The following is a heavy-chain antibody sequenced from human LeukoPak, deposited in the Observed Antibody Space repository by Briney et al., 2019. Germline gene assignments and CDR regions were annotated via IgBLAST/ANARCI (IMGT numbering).Heavy chain of an antibody. D-gene: IGHD2-2*01. J-gene: IGHJ4*02. V-gene: IGHV3-30*02. CDR3: ARDPSRQYYFDY. CDR2: IRYDGSNK. Sequence: GGSLRLSCAASGFTFSSYGMHWVRQAPGKGLEWVAFIRYDGSNKYYADSVKGRFTISRDNAKNSLYLQMNSLRAEDTAVYYCARDPSRQYYFDYWGQGTLVTVSS. CDR1: GFTFSSYG.